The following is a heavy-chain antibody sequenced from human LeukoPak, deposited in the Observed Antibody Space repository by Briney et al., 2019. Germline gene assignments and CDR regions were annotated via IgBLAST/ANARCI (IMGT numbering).Heavy chain of an antibody. J-gene: IGHJ4*02. CDR1: GGSISSYY. Sequence: SETLSLTCTVSGGSISSYYWSWIRQPPGKGLEWIGYIYYSGSTNYNPSLKSRVTISVDTSKNQFSLKLSSVTAADTAVYYCARDSYGGNTGVDYWGQGTLVTVSS. D-gene: IGHD4-17*01. CDR3: ARDSYGGNTGVDY. CDR2: IYYSGST. V-gene: IGHV4-59*01.